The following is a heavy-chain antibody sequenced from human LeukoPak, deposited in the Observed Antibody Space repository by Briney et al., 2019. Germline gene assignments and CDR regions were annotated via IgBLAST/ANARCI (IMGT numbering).Heavy chain of an antibody. J-gene: IGHJ6*04. CDR2: IYHSGST. Sequence: SETLSLTCTVSGGSVSSGSYYWSWIRQPPGKGLEWIGYIYHSGSTNYNPSLKSRVTISVDTSKNQFSLKLSSVTAADTAVYYCARDQDGMDVWGKGTTVTVSS. CDR3: ARDQDGMDV. V-gene: IGHV4-61*01. CDR1: GGSVSSGSYY.